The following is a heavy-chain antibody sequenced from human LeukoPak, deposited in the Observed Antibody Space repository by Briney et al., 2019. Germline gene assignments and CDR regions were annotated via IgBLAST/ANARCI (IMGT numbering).Heavy chain of an antibody. J-gene: IGHJ4*02. Sequence: TSETLSLTCTVSGGSISNKNYYWGWIRQPPGKGLEWIGSIYYSGNTYFNPSLKSRVTISVDTSKNQFSLKLSPVTAADTAVYYCARVDIAVVPFTTFHYWEQGHLDTVSS. V-gene: IGHV4-39*01. CDR1: GGSISNKNYY. D-gene: IGHD2-2*01. CDR3: ARVDIAVVPFTTFHY. CDR2: IYYSGNT.